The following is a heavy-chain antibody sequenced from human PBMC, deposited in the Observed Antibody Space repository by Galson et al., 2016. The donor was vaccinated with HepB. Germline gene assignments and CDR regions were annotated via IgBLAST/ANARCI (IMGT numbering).Heavy chain of an antibody. CDR1: GIIFRSND. CDR3: ARVRDGNNWRVQPFDL. J-gene: IGHJ6*02. Sequence: SLRLSCAASGIIFRSNDMHWVRQAPGKGLEWVAAISYDGTDKYYADSVKGRFTISRDNSKNTLFLQMNSLRAEDTAVYYCARVRDGNNWRVQPFDLWGQGTTVTVSS. CDR2: ISYDGTDK. D-gene: IGHD5-24*01. V-gene: IGHV3-30-3*01.